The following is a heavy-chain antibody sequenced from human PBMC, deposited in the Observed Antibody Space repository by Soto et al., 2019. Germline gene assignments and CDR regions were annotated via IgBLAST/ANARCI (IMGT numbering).Heavy chain of an antibody. J-gene: IGHJ4*02. D-gene: IGHD3-22*01. CDR2: IYYSGST. CDR1: GGSISSGDYY. Sequence: PSETLSLTCTVSGGSISSGDYYWSWIRQPPGKGLEWIGYIYYSGSTYYNPPLKSRVTISVDTSKNQFSLKLSSVTAADTAVYYCASVNREFDTSGPVDYCGQGTLVPVSS. CDR3: ASVNREFDTSGPVDY. V-gene: IGHV4-30-4*01.